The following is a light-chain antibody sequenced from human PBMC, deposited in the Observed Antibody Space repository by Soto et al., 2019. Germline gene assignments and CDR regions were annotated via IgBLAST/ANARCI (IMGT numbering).Light chain of an antibody. V-gene: IGKV1-39*01. CDR1: QDIANF. Sequence: IQMTQSPSSLSSSVLDIVTITCRASQDIANFLHWYQHKPGKAPRLLIYAASNLQRGVPSRFSGRGSGTDFTLTINSLEPEDFASYYCHQSLSSPYTFGPGTKVDIK. J-gene: IGKJ2*01. CDR3: HQSLSSPYT. CDR2: AAS.